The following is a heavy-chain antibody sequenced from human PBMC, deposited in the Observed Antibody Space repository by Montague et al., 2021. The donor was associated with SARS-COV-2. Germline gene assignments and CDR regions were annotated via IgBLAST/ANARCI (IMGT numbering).Heavy chain of an antibody. J-gene: IGHJ6*02. CDR2: IHYNGHK. CDR3: ARHDNSGTYPMDV. V-gene: IGHV4-59*08. D-gene: IGHD3-10*01. CDR1: GVSISNYH. Sequence: SDTLSLTCNVSGVSISNYHWSWIRQPPGKGLEFIGYIHYNGHKNXKPSLQSRVTMSVDTSKNQVSLELTSVTAADTAVYYCARHDNSGTYPMDVWGQGTTVTVSS.